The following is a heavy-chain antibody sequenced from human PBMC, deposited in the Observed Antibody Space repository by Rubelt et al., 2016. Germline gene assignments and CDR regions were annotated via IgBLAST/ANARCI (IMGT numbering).Heavy chain of an antibody. CDR3: ARGRMGFHYYYYGMDV. CDR1: GGSFSGYY. J-gene: IGHJ6*02. CDR2: INHSGST. V-gene: IGHV4-34*01. Sequence: QVQLQQWGAGLLKPSETLSLTCAVYGGSFSGYYWSWIRQPPGKGLEWLGEINHSGSTNSNPSLKTRVTISVDTSNNQFSLKLSSVTAADTAVYYCARGRMGFHYYYYGMDVWGQGTTATVSS. D-gene: IGHD1-26*01.